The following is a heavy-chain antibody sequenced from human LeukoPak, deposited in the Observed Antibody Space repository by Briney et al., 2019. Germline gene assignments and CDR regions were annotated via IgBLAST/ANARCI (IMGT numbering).Heavy chain of an antibody. V-gene: IGHV1-8*01. D-gene: IGHD1-26*01. J-gene: IGHJ4*02. CDR2: MNPNSGNT. Sequence: ASVKVSCKASGYTFTSYDINWVRQATGQGLEWMGWMNPNSGNTGYAQKFQGRVTMTRNASISTAYMELSSLRSEDTAVYHCARGGRSQWGYFDYWGQGTLVTVSS. CDR1: GYTFTSYD. CDR3: ARGGRSQWGYFDY.